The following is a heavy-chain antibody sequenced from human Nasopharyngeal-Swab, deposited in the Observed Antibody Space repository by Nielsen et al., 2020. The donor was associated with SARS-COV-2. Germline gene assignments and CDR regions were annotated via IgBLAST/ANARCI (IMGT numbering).Heavy chain of an antibody. CDR3: VTGIDGWSY. V-gene: IGHV3-13*01. CDR1: GFTFRDND. D-gene: IGHD5-24*01. Sequence: GGSLRLSCAASGFTFRDNDMHWVRQGPGKGLEWVSGIGCGGDINYAASVKGRFTTSRDNNKSSLHLQMNNLRAGDTAVYYCVTGIDGWSYWGQGTLVTVSS. CDR2: IGCGGDI. J-gene: IGHJ4*02.